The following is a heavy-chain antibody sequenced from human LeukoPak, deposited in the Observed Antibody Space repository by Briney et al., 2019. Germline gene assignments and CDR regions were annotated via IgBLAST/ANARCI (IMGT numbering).Heavy chain of an antibody. J-gene: IGHJ4*02. CDR3: ASSGSYRFDY. CDR1: GFTFRSYA. V-gene: IGHV3-48*02. Sequence: GGSLRLSCAASGFTFRSYAMHWVRQAPGKGLEWASHITASGTAMFYADSVKGRFTISRDNAKNSLYLQMNSLRDEDTAVYYCASSGSYRFDYWGQGTLVTVSS. D-gene: IGHD1-26*01. CDR2: ITASGTAM.